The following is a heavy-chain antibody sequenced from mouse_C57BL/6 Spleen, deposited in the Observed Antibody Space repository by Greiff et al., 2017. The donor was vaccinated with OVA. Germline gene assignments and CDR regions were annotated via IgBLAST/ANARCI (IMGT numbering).Heavy chain of an antibody. J-gene: IGHJ3*01. D-gene: IGHD2-2*01. CDR1: GYTFTSYG. V-gene: IGHV1-81*01. Sequence: VKLMESGAELARPGASVKLSCKASGYTFTSYGISWVKQRTGQGLEWIGEIYPRSGNTYYNEKFKGKATLTADKSSSTAYMELRSLTSGDPAVYFCARWLPEGFAYWGQGTLVTVSA. CDR2: IYPRSGNT. CDR3: ARWLPEGFAY.